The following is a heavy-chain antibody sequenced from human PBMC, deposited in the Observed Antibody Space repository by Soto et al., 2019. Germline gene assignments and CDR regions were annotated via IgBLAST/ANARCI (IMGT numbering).Heavy chain of an antibody. V-gene: IGHV3-11*01. D-gene: IGHD3-10*01. Sequence: PGGSLRLSCAASGFTFSDYYMTWIRQAPGKGPEWVSHISSSGSTIYYADSVKGRFTISRDNAKNSLYLQMNSLRAEDTALYYCARETMACFDYWGQGTLVTVSS. CDR3: ARETMACFDY. CDR1: GFTFSDYY. J-gene: IGHJ4*02. CDR2: ISSSGSTI.